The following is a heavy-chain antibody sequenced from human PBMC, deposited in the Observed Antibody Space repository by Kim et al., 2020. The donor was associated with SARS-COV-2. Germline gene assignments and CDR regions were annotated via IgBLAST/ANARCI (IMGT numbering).Heavy chain of an antibody. J-gene: IGHJ5*02. Sequence: SETLSLTCTVSGGSISSYYWSWIRQPPGKGLEWIGYIYYSGSTNYNPSLKSRVTISVDTSKNQFSLKLSSVTAADTAVYYCARHERPIAWFGELMGWFDPGGQGTLVRLL. V-gene: IGHV4-59*08. CDR3: ARHERPIAWFGELMGWFDP. CDR1: GGSISSYY. D-gene: IGHD3-10*01. CDR2: IYYSGST.